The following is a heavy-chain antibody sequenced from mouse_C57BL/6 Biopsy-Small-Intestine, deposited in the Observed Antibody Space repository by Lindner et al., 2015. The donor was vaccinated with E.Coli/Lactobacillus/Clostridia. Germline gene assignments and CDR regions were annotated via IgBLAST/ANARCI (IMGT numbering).Heavy chain of an antibody. Sequence: VQLQESGPGLAKPSQTLSLTCSVTGYSITSDYWNWLRKFPGNDLEFMGYISYSGSTYYNPSLKSRVSITRDTSKNQYYLQLNSVTTEDTATYFCARSFYSNYVFAYWGQGTLVTASA. J-gene: IGHJ3*01. CDR3: ARSFYSNYVFAY. CDR1: GYSITSDY. CDR2: ISYSGST. D-gene: IGHD2-5*01. V-gene: IGHV3-8*01.